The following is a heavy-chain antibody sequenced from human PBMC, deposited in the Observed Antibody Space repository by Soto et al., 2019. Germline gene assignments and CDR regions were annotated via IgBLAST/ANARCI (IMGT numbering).Heavy chain of an antibody. V-gene: IGHV3-9*01. CDR2: ISWNSGTI. J-gene: IGHJ6*02. CDR1: GFSFDDYA. Sequence: GGSLRLSCAASGFSFDDYAMHWVRQAPGKGLEWVSGISWNSGTIGYADSVKGRFTISRDNSKNTLYLQMNSLRAEDTAVYYCARDPIQDCISTSCYVSHYYYYGMDVWGQGTTVTVSS. D-gene: IGHD2-2*01. CDR3: ARDPIQDCISTSCYVSHYYYYGMDV.